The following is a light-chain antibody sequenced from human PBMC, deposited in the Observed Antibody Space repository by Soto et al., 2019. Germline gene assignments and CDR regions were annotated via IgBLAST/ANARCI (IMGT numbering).Light chain of an antibody. CDR2: DVS. Sequence: QSALTQTRSVSGSPGQSVTISCTGPSSDVGGYNYVSWYQQHPGKAPELMIYDVSKRPSGVPDRFSGSKSGNTASLTISGLQAEDEADYYCCSYAGSYSYVLGTGTKVTVL. V-gene: IGLV2-11*01. CDR1: SSDVGGYNY. J-gene: IGLJ1*01. CDR3: CSYAGSYSYV.